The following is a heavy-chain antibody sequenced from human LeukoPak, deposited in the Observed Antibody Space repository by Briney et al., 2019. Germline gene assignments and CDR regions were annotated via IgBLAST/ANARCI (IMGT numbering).Heavy chain of an antibody. CDR1: GFTFSDYY. Sequence: GGSLRLSCAASGFTFSDYYMSWIRQAPGKGLEWVSYISSSSSYTNYADSVKGRFTISRDNAKNSLHLQMNSLRAEDTAVYYCARTAPDYYDSSGYYLFQHWSQGTLVTVSS. V-gene: IGHV3-11*03. CDR3: ARTAPDYYDSSGYYLFQH. CDR2: ISSSSSYT. J-gene: IGHJ1*01. D-gene: IGHD3-22*01.